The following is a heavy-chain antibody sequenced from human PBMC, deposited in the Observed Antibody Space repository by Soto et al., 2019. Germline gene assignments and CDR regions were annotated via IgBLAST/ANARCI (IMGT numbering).Heavy chain of an antibody. CDR2: IYYSGST. V-gene: IGHV4-31*03. J-gene: IGHJ3*02. CDR1: GGSISSGGYF. D-gene: IGHD3-10*01. Sequence: TLSLTCTVSGGSISSGGYFWSWIRQHPGKGLEWIGYIYYSGSTYYNPSLKSRATISVDTSKNQFSLKLSSVTAADTAVYYCARDTYGSGRYYGHLGAFDIWGQGTMVTVSS. CDR3: ARDTYGSGRYYGHLGAFDI.